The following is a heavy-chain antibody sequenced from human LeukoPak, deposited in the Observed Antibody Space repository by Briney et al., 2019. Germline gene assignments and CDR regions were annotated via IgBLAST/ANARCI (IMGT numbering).Heavy chain of an antibody. V-gene: IGHV1-69*13. J-gene: IGHJ3*02. CDR2: IIPIFGTP. D-gene: IGHD2-15*01. CDR3: ARGGLGYCSGGSCYPNGAFDI. Sequence: SVKVSCKASGGTFSSYAISWVRQAPGQGLKWMGGIIPIFGTPNYAQKFQGRVTITADESTSTANMDLSSLRSEDTAVYYCARGGLGYCSGGSCYPNGAFDIWGQGTMVTVSS. CDR1: GGTFSSYA.